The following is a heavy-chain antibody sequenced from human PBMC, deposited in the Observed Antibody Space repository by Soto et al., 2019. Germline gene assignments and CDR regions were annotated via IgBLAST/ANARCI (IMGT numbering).Heavy chain of an antibody. Sequence: EVQLLESGGGLVQPGESLRLSCAASGFTFTRYAMNWVRQAPGKGLEWISGLSDSGGSTYYADSVMGRFTISRDNSKDTLFLQMNSLRADDTAVYYCAKDLRPDISTGSPLDNWGQGTLVTVSS. V-gene: IGHV3-23*01. CDR3: AKDLRPDISTGSPLDN. CDR1: GFTFTRYA. D-gene: IGHD3-9*01. CDR2: LSDSGGST. J-gene: IGHJ4*02.